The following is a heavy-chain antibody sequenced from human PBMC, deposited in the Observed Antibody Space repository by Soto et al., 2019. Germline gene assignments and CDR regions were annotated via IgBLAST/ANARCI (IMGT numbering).Heavy chain of an antibody. CDR3: VNILMQHDFEGG. D-gene: IGHD3-3*01. J-gene: IGHJ4*02. CDR2: ISSDGTKT. Sequence: EVQMVASGGDLVQPGSSLRLSCLASEFTFTVYAFHWVRQAPGKGLEFVAAISSDGTKTYYADSVKGRFTISRDTSKNTLFLHMNRLRAEDTALYYCVNILMQHDFEGGWGQGTLVTVSS. CDR1: EFTFTVYA. V-gene: IGHV3-64D*08.